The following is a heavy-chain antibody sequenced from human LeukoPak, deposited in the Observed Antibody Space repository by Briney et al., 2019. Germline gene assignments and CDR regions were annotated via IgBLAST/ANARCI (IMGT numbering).Heavy chain of an antibody. V-gene: IGHV1-3*04. D-gene: IGHD5-24*01. CDR3: AREIDRDGYNRFFDY. CDR2: INTGNGNT. Sequence: GASVKVSCRASGYTFTNYAIHWVRQAPGQRLEWMGWINTGNGNTKYSQKFQGRVTITRDTSASTAYMELSSLRSEDTAVYYCAREIDRDGYNRFFDYWGQGSLVTVSS. CDR1: GYTFTNYA. J-gene: IGHJ4*02.